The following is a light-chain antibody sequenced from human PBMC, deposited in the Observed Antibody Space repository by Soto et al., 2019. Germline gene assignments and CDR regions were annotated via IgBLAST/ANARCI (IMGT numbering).Light chain of an antibody. Sequence: QSVLTQPRSVSGSPGQSVTISCTGTSSDVGGYNNVSWYQQHPGKAPKLMIYDVSKRPSGVPDRFSGSKSGNTASLTISGLQAEDEADYYCCSYAGSYSFYVFGTGTKLTVL. CDR2: DVS. V-gene: IGLV2-11*01. CDR1: SSDVGGYNN. CDR3: CSYAGSYSFYV. J-gene: IGLJ1*01.